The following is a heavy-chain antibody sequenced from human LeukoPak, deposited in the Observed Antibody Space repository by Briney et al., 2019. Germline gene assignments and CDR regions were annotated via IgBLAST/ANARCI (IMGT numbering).Heavy chain of an antibody. CDR1: GGSTSSYY. CDR3: AGHNNWFDP. CDR2: IYYSGST. J-gene: IGHJ5*02. V-gene: IGHV4-59*01. Sequence: SETLSLTCTVSGGSTSSYYWSWIRQPPGKGLEWIGYIYYSGSTNYNPSLKSRVTISVDTSKNQFSLKLSSVTAADTAVYYCAGHNNWFDPWGQGTLVTVSS.